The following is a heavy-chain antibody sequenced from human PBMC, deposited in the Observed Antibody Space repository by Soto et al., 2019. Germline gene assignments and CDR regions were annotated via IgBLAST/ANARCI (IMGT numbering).Heavy chain of an antibody. D-gene: IGHD1-26*01. J-gene: IGHJ4*01. CDR2: ISDGGRFT. Sequence: PVGSLRLSCAVAWVTFGGSARNWVRQAPVKVLEWVSAISDGGRFTYYIDSLKGRFTVSRDDSKNTLYLQMNSLRAEDTAIYYCAKSGPTNFFDFWGHGTLVTAPQ. CDR1: WVTFGGSA. CDR3: AKSGPTNFFDF. V-gene: IGHV3-23*01.